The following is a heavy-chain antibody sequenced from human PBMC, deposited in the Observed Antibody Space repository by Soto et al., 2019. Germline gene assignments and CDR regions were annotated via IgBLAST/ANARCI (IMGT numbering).Heavy chain of an antibody. CDR2: ISYSGTT. CDR1: GGSISSSSFY. CDR3: ARGQRRNWFDP. V-gene: IGHV4-39*01. Sequence: PSETLSLTCTVSGGSISSSSFYWGWIRQPPGKGLEWIGSISYSGTTYYNPSLKGRVTISVDTSKNQFSLKVNSVTAADTAVYYCARGQRRNWFDPWGQGTLVTVSS. J-gene: IGHJ5*02.